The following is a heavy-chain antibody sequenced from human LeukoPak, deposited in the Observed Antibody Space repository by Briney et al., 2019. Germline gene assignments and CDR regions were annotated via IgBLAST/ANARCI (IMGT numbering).Heavy chain of an antibody. CDR1: GGSINSFY. Sequence: SSETLSLTCTVSGGSINSFYWSWIRQPPGKGLEWIGYIYYSGKTNYNPSLKSRVTISVDASKNQFSLKLSSVTAADTAVYYCARHGSVAVALDYWGQGTLVTVSS. CDR3: ARHGSVAVALDY. J-gene: IGHJ4*02. D-gene: IGHD6-19*01. CDR2: IYYSGKT. V-gene: IGHV4-59*08.